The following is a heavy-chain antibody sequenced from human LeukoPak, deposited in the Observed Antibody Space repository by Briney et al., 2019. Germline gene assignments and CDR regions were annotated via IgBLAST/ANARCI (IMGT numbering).Heavy chain of an antibody. CDR2: ISSNGGST. CDR1: GFTFSSYA. D-gene: IGHD1-1*01. V-gene: IGHV3-64*01. Sequence: GGSLRLSCAASGFTFSSYAMHWVRQAPGKGLEYVSAISSNGGSTYYANSVKGRFTISRDNSKNTLYLQMGSLRAEDMAVYYGGRGYLGEPFNGGGEGTLVTASS. J-gene: IGHJ4*02. CDR3: GRGYLGEPFNG.